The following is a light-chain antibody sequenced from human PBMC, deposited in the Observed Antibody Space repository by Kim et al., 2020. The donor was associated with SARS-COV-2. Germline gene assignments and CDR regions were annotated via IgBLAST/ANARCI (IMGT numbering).Light chain of an antibody. CDR1: QYIRSD. J-gene: IGKJ2*01. CDR2: VAS. V-gene: IGKV1-17*01. CDR3: LQHFDFPRT. Sequence: DIQMTQSPSSLSASVGDRVTITCRASQYIRSDLAWYQQKPGKAPRRLIYVASTLDSGVPSRFSGSRSGTEFTLTISSLQPEDFAIYFCLQHFDFPRTFGQGTKLEI.